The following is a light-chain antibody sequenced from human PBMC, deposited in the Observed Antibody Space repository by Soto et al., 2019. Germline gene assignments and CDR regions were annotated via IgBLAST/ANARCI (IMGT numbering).Light chain of an antibody. J-gene: IGKJ2*01. CDR1: QVISSW. Sequence: DIQMTQSPSSVSASVGDRVTITCRASQVISSWVAWYQQQPGKVPKLLIYAASYLQSGVPSRFSGSGSGSEFTLTINSLQPEDSGTYYCQQANSFPYTFGQGTKPEIK. V-gene: IGKV1D-12*01. CDR2: AAS. CDR3: QQANSFPYT.